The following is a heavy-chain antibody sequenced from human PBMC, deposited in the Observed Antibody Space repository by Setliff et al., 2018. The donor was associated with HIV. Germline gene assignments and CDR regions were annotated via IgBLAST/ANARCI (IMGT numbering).Heavy chain of an antibody. D-gene: IGHD3-22*01. CDR3: ARSSGYYSTVFY. Sequence: KPSETLSLTCTVPGGSISSDSYYWSWIRQPAGKGLEWIGRIYTSGSSNYNPSLKSRVTISVDTSKNQFSLKLSSVTAADTAVYYCARSSGYYSTVFYWGQGTRVTVSS. CDR2: IYTSGSS. V-gene: IGHV4-61*02. J-gene: IGHJ4*02. CDR1: GGSISSDSYY.